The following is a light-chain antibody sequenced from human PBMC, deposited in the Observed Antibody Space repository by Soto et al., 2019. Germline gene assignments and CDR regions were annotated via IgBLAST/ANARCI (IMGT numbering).Light chain of an antibody. J-gene: IGLJ2*01. CDR1: SSNIGAGYD. CDR2: GNS. Sequence: QSVLTQPPSVSGAPGQRVTISCTGSSSNIGAGYDVHWYQQVPGTAPKLLIYGNSNRPSGVSDRFSGSKSGTSASLAITGHQAEDEADYYCQSYDSMLSGSGVFGGGTKLTVL. V-gene: IGLV1-40*01. CDR3: QSYDSMLSGSGV.